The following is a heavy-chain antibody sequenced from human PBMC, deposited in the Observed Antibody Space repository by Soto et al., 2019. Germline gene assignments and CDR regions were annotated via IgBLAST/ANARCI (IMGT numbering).Heavy chain of an antibody. V-gene: IGHV1-8*01. CDR2: MNPNSGNT. D-gene: IGHD2-15*01. CDR1: GYTFTSYD. J-gene: IGHJ3*02. Sequence: ASVKVSCRASGYTFTSYDINWVRQATGQGLERMGWMNPNSGNTGYAQKFQGRVTMTRNTSISTAYMELSSLRSEDTAVYYCARGGYCRGGSCYSGDAFDIWGQGTMVTVSS. CDR3: ARGGYCRGGSCYSGDAFDI.